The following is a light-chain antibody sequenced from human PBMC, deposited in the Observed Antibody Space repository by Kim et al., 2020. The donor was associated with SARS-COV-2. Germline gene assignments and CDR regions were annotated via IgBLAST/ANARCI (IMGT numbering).Light chain of an antibody. CDR3: AAWDDSLTGYV. Sequence: QSVLTQPPSASVIPGQTVTITCSGGISNVGRNTVNWFQQFPGTAPKLLTYNNFQRASGVPARFSASKSGTSASLAISGLQSDDEADYHCAAWDDSLTGYVFGSGTKVTVL. CDR2: NNF. V-gene: IGLV1-44*01. J-gene: IGLJ1*01. CDR1: ISNVGRNT.